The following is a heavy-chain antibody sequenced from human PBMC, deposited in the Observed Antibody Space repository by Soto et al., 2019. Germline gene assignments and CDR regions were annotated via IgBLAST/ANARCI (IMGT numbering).Heavy chain of an antibody. D-gene: IGHD3-3*01. CDR1: GYSFTSYW. CDR3: ARTGNLRFGPNCYYYGMDV. J-gene: IGHJ6*02. CDR2: IYPGDSDT. Sequence: GESLKISCKGSGYSFTSYWIGWVRQMPGKGLEWMGIIYPGDSDTRYSPSFQGQVTISADKSISTAYLQWSSLKASDTAMYYCARTGNLRFGPNCYYYGMDVWGQGTTVTVSS. V-gene: IGHV5-51*01.